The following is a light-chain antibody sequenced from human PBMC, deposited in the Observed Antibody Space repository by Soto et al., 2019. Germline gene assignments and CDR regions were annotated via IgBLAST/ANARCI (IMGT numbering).Light chain of an antibody. J-gene: IGLJ1*01. V-gene: IGLV1-51*02. Sequence: QSVLTQPASVSGSPGQSITISCTGTSSDVGNNYVSWYQQLPGTAPKLLIYENNKRPSGIPDRFSGSKSGTSATLGITGLQTGDEADYYCATWDSSLSAGVFGTGTKVTVL. CDR3: ATWDSSLSAGV. CDR1: SSDVGNNY. CDR2: ENN.